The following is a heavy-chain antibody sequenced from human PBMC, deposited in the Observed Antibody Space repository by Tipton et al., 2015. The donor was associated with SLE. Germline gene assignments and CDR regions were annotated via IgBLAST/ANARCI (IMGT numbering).Heavy chain of an antibody. CDR2: INPSGGSA. CDR3: ARGEWELLHYYGMDV. D-gene: IGHD1-26*01. V-gene: IGHV1-46*01. J-gene: IGHJ6*02. Sequence: QSGAEVKEPGASVKVSCKASGYTFTSYFMHWVRQAPGQGLEWMGIINPSGGSASYAQKFQGRVTMTRDTSTSTVYMELSSLRSEDTAVYYCARGEWELLHYYGMDVWGQGTLVTVSS. CDR1: GYTFTSYF.